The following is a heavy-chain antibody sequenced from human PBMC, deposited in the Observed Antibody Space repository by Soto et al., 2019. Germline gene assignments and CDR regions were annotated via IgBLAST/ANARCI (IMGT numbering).Heavy chain of an antibody. V-gene: IGHV4-30-2*01. Sequence: TLSLTCAVSGGSIISDGYSWSWIRQPPGKGLQWIGHIYEGGNTYYTPSLESRVAISTDKSKNQFSLRLSSVTAADTAVYYCVRRSPEDAFDIWGQGTMVTVSS. CDR1: GGSIISDGYS. CDR2: IYEGGNT. J-gene: IGHJ3*02. CDR3: VRRSPEDAFDI.